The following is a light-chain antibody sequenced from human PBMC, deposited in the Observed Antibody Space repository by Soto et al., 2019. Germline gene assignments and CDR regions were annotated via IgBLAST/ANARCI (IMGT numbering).Light chain of an antibody. V-gene: IGLV2-14*01. CDR1: SSDVGGYNY. J-gene: IGLJ3*02. CDR3: SSYSSSSIRV. CDR2: GVS. Sequence: QSALTQPASVSGSPGQSITISCTGTSSDVGGYNYVSWYQQHPGKVPKLMIYGVSNRPSGVSNRFSGSKSGNTASLTISGLQAEDAADYYCSSYSSSSIRVFGGGTKLTVL.